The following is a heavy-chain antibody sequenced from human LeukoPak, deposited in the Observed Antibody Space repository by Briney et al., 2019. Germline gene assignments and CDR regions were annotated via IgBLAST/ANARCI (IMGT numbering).Heavy chain of an antibody. CDR3: ARYSSGRRGFDY. CDR1: GYTFTSYY. CDR2: INPSGGST. D-gene: IGHD6-19*01. Sequence: ASVKVSCKASGYTFTSYYMHWVRQAPGQGLEWMGIINPSGGSTSYAQKFQGRVTMTRDTPTSTVYMELSSLRSEDTAVYYCARYSSGRRGFDYWGQGTLVTVSS. V-gene: IGHV1-46*01. J-gene: IGHJ4*02.